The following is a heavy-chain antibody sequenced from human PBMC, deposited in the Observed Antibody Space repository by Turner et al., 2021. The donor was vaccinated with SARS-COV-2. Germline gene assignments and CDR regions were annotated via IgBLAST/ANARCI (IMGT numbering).Heavy chain of an antibody. Sequence: QVQLQESGPGLVKPSETLSLTCSVSGDFISSYCWSWVRQPAGRGLEWIGHICSSLQSTSINPSLKSRVTMSVDTSKSHFSLRLSSVTAADTAVYYCARGPSRNYDILTESMPFDYWGQGILVTVSS. CDR3: ARGPSRNYDILTESMPFDY. CDR1: GDFISSYC. V-gene: IGHV4-4*07. D-gene: IGHD3-9*01. CDR2: ICSSLQST. J-gene: IGHJ4*02.